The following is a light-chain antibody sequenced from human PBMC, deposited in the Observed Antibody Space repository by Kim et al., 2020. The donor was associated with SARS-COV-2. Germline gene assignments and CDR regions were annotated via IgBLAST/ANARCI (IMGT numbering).Light chain of an antibody. V-gene: IGLV3-21*01. J-gene: IGLJ2*01. CDR1: NIGSKR. CDR2: FDS. CDR3: QVWGSSRDRV. Sequence: SYELTQPPSVSVAPGKTARITCGGDNIGSKRVHWYQQKSGQAPVLVICFDSHRPSGIPDRFSGSNSGNTATLIISRVEAGDEADYYCQVWGSSRDRVFGGGTKLTVL.